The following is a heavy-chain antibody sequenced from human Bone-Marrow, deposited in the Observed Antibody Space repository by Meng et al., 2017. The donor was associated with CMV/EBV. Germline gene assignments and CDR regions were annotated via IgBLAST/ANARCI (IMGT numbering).Heavy chain of an antibody. D-gene: IGHD3-3*01. J-gene: IGHJ3*02. CDR2: INHSGST. CDR3: ARPITIFGVGVDAFDI. V-gene: IGHV4-34*01. Sequence: SETLSLTCAVYGGSFSGYYWSWIRQPPGKGLEWIGEINHSGSTNYNPSLKSRVTIPVDTSKNQFSLKLSSVTAADTAVYCCARPITIFGVGVDAFDIWGQGTMVTVSS. CDR1: GGSFSGYY.